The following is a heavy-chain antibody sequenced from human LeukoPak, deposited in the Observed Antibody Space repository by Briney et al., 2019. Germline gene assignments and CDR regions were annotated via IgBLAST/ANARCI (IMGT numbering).Heavy chain of an antibody. Sequence: RGGFLRLSCLASRFTFSSYAMHWVRQAPGKGLEYVSAISSNGGSTNYADSVKDRFTISRDNSKNTLYLQMSSLRAEDTAVYYCAKAGSGSYYKSRSGMDVWGKGTTVIVSS. J-gene: IGHJ6*04. CDR1: RFTFSSYA. CDR2: ISSNGGST. D-gene: IGHD3-10*01. V-gene: IGHV3-64D*06. CDR3: AKAGSGSYYKSRSGMDV.